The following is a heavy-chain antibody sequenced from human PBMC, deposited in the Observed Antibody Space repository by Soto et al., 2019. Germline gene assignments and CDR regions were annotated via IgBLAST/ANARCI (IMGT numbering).Heavy chain of an antibody. J-gene: IGHJ6*02. Sequence: EVQVVESGGGLVQPGRSLRLSCAASGFSFDDYAMHWVRQAPGKGLEWVSGISWNSGTIGYADSVKGRFTISRDNAKNSLYLQMNSLRAEATALYDCAKSTGGPANAMDVWGQGTTVTVSS. CDR3: AKSTGGPANAMDV. CDR2: ISWNSGTI. CDR1: GFSFDDYA. D-gene: IGHD2-8*02. V-gene: IGHV3-9*01.